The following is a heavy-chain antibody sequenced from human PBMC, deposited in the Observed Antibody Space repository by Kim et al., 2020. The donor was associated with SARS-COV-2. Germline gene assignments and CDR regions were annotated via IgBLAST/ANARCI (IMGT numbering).Heavy chain of an antibody. J-gene: IGHJ6*02. CDR1: GFTFSSYG. CDR3: ANPMVRGDNYGMDV. D-gene: IGHD3-10*01. Sequence: GGSLRLSCAASGFTFSSYGMHWVRQAPGKGLEWVAVIWYDGSNKYYADSVKGRFTISRDNSKNTLYLQMNSLRAEDTAVYYCANPMVRGDNYGMDVWGQGTTVTVSS. CDR2: IWYDGSNK. V-gene: IGHV3-33*06.